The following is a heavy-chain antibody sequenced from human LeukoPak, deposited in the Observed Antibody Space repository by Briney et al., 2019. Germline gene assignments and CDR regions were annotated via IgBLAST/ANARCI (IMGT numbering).Heavy chain of an antibody. V-gene: IGHV3-23*01. CDR3: ARALRPGSYHNWFDP. Sequence: PGGSLRLSCAASGFTFSSYAMSWVRQAPGKGLEWVSAISGSGGSTYYADSVKGRFTISRDNAKNSLYLQMNSLRAEDTAVYYCARALRPGSYHNWFDPWGQGTLVTVSS. CDR2: ISGSGGST. J-gene: IGHJ5*02. D-gene: IGHD3-10*01. CDR1: GFTFSSYA.